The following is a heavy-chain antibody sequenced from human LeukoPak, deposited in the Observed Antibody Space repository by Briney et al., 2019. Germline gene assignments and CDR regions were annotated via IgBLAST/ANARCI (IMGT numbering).Heavy chain of an antibody. D-gene: IGHD3/OR15-3a*01. CDR3: ARALSWTTDSYYYMDV. Sequence: ASVKVSCKASGYTFTSYDINWVRQATGQGLEWMGWMNPNSGNTGYAQKSQGRVTMTKNTSITTAYMELSSLRSEDTAVYYCARALSWTTDSYYYMDVWGKGTTVTVSS. J-gene: IGHJ6*03. CDR2: MNPNSGNT. V-gene: IGHV1-8*01. CDR1: GYTFTSYD.